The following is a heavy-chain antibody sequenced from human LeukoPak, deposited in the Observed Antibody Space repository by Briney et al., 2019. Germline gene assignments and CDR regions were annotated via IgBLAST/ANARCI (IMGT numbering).Heavy chain of an antibody. Sequence: SETLSLTCAVYGGSFSDYSWSWIRQPPGKGLEWIGEINPSGGTNHNPSLMSRVSMSVDTSKNQISLRVSSVTAADTAVYYCARRRRDGAFDYWGQGTLVTVSS. CDR3: ARRRRDGAFDY. CDR1: GGSFSDYS. CDR2: INPSGGT. J-gene: IGHJ4*02. V-gene: IGHV4-34*01. D-gene: IGHD3-10*01.